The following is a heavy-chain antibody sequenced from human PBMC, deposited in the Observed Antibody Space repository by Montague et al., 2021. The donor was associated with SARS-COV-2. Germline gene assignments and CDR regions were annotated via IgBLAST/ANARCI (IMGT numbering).Heavy chain of an antibody. V-gene: IGHV3-9*01. D-gene: IGHD3-22*01. Sequence: SLSLSCAASGFTFDDSAMHLVRQAPGKGLEWVSGISWNSGNIGYADSVKGRFTISRDNAKNSLYLQMNSLRAEDTALYYCAKAHYYDSSGYDNWGQGTLVTVSS. CDR2: ISWNSGNI. CDR3: AKAHYYDSSGYDN. J-gene: IGHJ4*02. CDR1: GFTFDDSA.